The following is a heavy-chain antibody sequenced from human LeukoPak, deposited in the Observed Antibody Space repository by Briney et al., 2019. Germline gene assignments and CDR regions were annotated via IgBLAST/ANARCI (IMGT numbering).Heavy chain of an antibody. CDR2: INSDASVT. D-gene: IGHD6-19*01. V-gene: IGHV3-74*01. CDR1: GFTFSSYG. CDR3: ARVTAVAGTSVGVDA. J-gene: IGHJ4*02. Sequence: TGGSLRLSCAASGFTFSSYGMSWVRQAPGKGLVWVSRINSDASVTTYADSVKGRFTISRDNAKNTLYLQMNSLRAEDTAVYYCARVTAVAGTSVGVDAWGQGILVTVS.